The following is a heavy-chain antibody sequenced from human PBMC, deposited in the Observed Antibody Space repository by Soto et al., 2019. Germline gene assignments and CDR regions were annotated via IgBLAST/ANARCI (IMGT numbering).Heavy chain of an antibody. CDR1: GGSVSSGSYY. D-gene: IGHD6-13*01. V-gene: IGHV4-61*01. CDR2: IYYSGST. Sequence: PSETLSLTCTVSGGSVSSGSYYWSWIRHPPGKGLEWIGYIYYSGSTNYNPSLKSRVTISVDTSKNQFSLKLSSVTAADTAVYYCARVEQQLEGNRFDPWGQGPMVTVYS. CDR3: ARVEQQLEGNRFDP. J-gene: IGHJ5*02.